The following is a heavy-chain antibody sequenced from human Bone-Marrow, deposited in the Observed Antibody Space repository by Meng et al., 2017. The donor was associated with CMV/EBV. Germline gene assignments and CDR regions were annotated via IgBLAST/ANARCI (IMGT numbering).Heavy chain of an antibody. CDR3: ARVGDYGSGGMAV. D-gene: IGHD3-10*01. V-gene: IGHV4-34*01. J-gene: IGHJ6*02. Sequence: SETLSLTFAVYGGSFSGYYWSWIRQPPGKGLEWIGEINHSGSTNYNPSLKSRVTISVDTSKNQFSLKLSSVTAADTAVYYCARVGDYGSGGMAVWGQGHTVNVSS. CDR1: GGSFSGYY. CDR2: INHSGST.